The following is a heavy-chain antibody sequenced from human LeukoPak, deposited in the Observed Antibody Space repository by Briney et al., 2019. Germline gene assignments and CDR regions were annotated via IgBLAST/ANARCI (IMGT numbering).Heavy chain of an antibody. CDR2: IIPIFGTA. Sequence: SVKVSFKASGGTFSSYAISWVRQAPGQGLEWMGGIIPIFGTANYEQKFQGRDTITTDESTSTAYMELSSLRSEDTAVYYCARDLCSSTSCYTGYWFDPWGQGTLVTVSS. CDR1: GGTFSSYA. V-gene: IGHV1-69*05. D-gene: IGHD2-2*02. CDR3: ARDLCSSTSCYTGYWFDP. J-gene: IGHJ5*02.